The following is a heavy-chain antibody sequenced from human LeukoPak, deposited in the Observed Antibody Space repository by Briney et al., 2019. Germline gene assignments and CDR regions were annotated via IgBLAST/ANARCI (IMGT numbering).Heavy chain of an antibody. CDR2: INPNSGGT. Sequence: GVSVKVSCKASGYTFTGYYMHWVRQAPGQGLEWMGWINPNSGGTNYAQKFQGRVTMTRDTSISTAYMELSRLRSDDTAVYYCASRNYGSGSYYNIYYGMDVWGQGTTVTVSS. V-gene: IGHV1-2*02. CDR3: ASRNYGSGSYYNIYYGMDV. J-gene: IGHJ6*02. D-gene: IGHD3-10*01. CDR1: GYTFTGYY.